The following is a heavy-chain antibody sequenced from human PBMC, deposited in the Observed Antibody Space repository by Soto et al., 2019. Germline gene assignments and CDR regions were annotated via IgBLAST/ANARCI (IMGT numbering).Heavy chain of an antibody. CDR2: IDPSDSYT. CDR3: AGHASYESASSHFSH. Sequence: GESLKISCKGSGYSFTNYWISWVRQMPGKGLEWMGKIDPSDSYTKYNPSFQGHVTISADKSISTAHLQWSSLEASDTAMYYCAGHASYESASSHFSHWGQGSLVTVSS. CDR1: GYSFTNYW. D-gene: IGHD3-16*01. J-gene: IGHJ4*02. V-gene: IGHV5-10-1*01.